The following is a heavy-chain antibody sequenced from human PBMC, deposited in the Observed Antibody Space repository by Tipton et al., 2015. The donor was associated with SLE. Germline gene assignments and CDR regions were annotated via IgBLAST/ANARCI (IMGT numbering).Heavy chain of an antibody. Sequence: GLVKPSETLSLTCTVSGGSISSHYWSWIRQPPGKGLEWIGYIFYSGSTNYNPSLKSRVTISVDTSKNQFSLKLSSVTAADTAVYYCARESDQGYSGSGPHYWGQGTLVTVSS. CDR1: GGSISSHY. V-gene: IGHV4-59*11. J-gene: IGHJ4*02. CDR2: IFYSGST. D-gene: IGHD3-10*01. CDR3: ARESDQGYSGSGPHY.